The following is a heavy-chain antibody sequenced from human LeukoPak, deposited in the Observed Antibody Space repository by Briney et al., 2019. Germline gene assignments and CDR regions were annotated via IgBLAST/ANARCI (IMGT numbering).Heavy chain of an antibody. D-gene: IGHD3-10*02. V-gene: IGHV3-23*01. CDR3: AKGMTFGCMFGTTANHFDY. CDR1: GFTFSSYA. CDR2: ISGSGGST. J-gene: IGHJ4*02. Sequence: PGGSLRLSCAASGFTFSSYAMSWVRQAPGKGLEWVSAISGSGGSTYYADSVKGRFTISRDNSKNTLYLQMNSLRAEDTAVYYCAKGMTFGCMFGTTANHFDYWGQGTLVTVSS.